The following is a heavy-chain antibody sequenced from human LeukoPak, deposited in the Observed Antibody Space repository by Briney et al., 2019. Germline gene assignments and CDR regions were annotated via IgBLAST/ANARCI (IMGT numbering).Heavy chain of an antibody. CDR3: ARGEYYYDGGY. CDR1: GFTFSNYW. V-gene: IGHV3-7*04. J-gene: IGHJ4*02. Sequence: GGSLRLSCAASGFTFSNYWTSWVRQAPGKGLEWVANIKQDGSEKYYVASVKGRFTISRDNAKNLLYLQMNSLRAEDTAVYYCARGEYYYDGGYWGQGTLVTVSS. CDR2: IKQDGSEK. D-gene: IGHD3-22*01.